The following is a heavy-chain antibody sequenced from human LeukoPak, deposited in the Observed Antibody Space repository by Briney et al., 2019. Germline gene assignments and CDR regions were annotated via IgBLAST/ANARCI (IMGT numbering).Heavy chain of an antibody. Sequence: KASETLSLTCAVYGGSFSGYYWSWIRQPPGKGLEWIGYIYYSGSTNYNPSLKSRVTISVDTSKNQFSLKLSSVTAADTAVYYCARDRGSHYDILTGYYRPGAFDIWGQGTMVTVSS. V-gene: IGHV4-59*01. CDR2: IYYSGST. J-gene: IGHJ3*02. D-gene: IGHD3-9*01. CDR3: ARDRGSHYDILTGYYRPGAFDI. CDR1: GGSFSGYY.